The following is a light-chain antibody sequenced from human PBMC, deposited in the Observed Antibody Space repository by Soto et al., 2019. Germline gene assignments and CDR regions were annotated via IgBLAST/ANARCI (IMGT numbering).Light chain of an antibody. CDR1: QSVSSSQ. CDR2: AAS. J-gene: IGKJ1*01. V-gene: IGKV3-20*01. Sequence: IVLTQSPDTLSLSPGERATLSCRASQSVSSSQLVWYQQKPGQAPRLLIYAASSRATGIRDRFSGSGSGTDFTLTVSELETEDFAVYYCQHYANSVWTFGQGTKVEIK. CDR3: QHYANSVWT.